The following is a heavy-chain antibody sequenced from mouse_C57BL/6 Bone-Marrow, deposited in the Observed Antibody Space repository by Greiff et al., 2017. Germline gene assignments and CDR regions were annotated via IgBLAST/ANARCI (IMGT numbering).Heavy chain of an antibody. D-gene: IGHD1-2*01. CDR3: ARSCTFIYYFDY. CDR2: FHPYNDGT. Sequence: QVQLQQSGAELVKPGASVTMSCTASGYTFTTYPIEWMKQNHGKSLEWIGNFHPYNDGTKYNEKFKGKATLTVESSSNTVYLVHSRITSGDSTVYYGARSCTFIYYFDYWGQGTTLTVSS. J-gene: IGHJ2*01. V-gene: IGHV1-47*01. CDR1: GYTFTTYP.